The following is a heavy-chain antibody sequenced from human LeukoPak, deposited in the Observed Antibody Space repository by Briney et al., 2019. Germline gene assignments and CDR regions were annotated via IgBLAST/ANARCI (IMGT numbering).Heavy chain of an antibody. CDR1: GFTFSSYG. Sequence: AGGSLRLSCAASGFTFSSYGMHWVRQAPGKGLEWAAFIRYDGSNKYYTESAKGRFTISRDNSKNTLYLQMNSLRAEDTAVYYCAKSGGVSLFNWFDPWGQGTLVTVSS. J-gene: IGHJ5*02. CDR3: AKSGGVSLFNWFDP. D-gene: IGHD3-16*01. V-gene: IGHV3-30*02. CDR2: IRYDGSNK.